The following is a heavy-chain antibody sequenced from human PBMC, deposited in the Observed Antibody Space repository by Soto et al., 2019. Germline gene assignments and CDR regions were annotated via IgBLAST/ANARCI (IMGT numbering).Heavy chain of an antibody. CDR2: TYYRSKWYY. CDR1: GDSVSIYSGA. V-gene: IGHV6-1*01. J-gene: IGHJ5*01. Sequence: SQTLSLTCVISGDSVSIYSGAWNWIRQSPSRGLEWLGRTYYRSKWYYDYAESVKSRIIISVDTSNNQFSLQLTSLSPDDTAVYYCARLRGDSWFDFWGQGTRVTVSS. CDR3: ARLRGDSWFDF.